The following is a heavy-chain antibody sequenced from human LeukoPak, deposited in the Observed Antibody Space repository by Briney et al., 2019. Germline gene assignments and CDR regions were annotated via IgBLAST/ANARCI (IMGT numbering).Heavy chain of an antibody. CDR2: IRFNGN. J-gene: IGHJ4*02. CDR1: GFTFSNYA. V-gene: IGHV3-30*02. Sequence: GGSLRLSCAASGFTFSNYAIHWVRQAPGKGLEWVASIRFNGNFYADYVKGRFTISRDNSRSTVSLQMDTLRTEDTALYYCARENWDFDFWGQGTLVTVSS. D-gene: IGHD7-27*01. CDR3: ARENWDFDF.